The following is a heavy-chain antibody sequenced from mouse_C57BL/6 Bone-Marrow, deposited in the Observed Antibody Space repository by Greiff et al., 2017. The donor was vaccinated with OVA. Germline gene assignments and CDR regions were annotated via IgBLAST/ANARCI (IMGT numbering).Heavy chain of an antibody. J-gene: IGHJ2*01. Sequence: LHLHQSFPFLALPFSSVPISFPPSFYPFTSYWMHWVKQRPGQGLEWIGAIYPGNSDTSYNQKFKGKAKLTAVTSASTAYMELSSLTNEDSAVYYCTRDYYGRGDYWGQGTTLTVSS. D-gene: IGHD1-1*01. V-gene: IGHV1-5*01. CDR3: TRDYYGRGDY. CDR1: FYPFTSYW. CDR2: IYPGNSDT.